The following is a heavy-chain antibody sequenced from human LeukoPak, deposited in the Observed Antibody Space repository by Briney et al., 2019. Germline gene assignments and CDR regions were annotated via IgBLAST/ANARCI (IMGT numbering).Heavy chain of an antibody. V-gene: IGHV3-74*01. D-gene: IGHD2-15*01. CDR3: ARYCNGDTCDGALDL. CDR1: GLTFNNYW. J-gene: IGHJ3*01. CDR2: IDSDASRT. Sequence: GGSLRLSCAASGLTFNNYWIHWVGKVQGKDWVWVSRIDSDASRTNYADSVKGRFTISRDNVKNMVYLQMSSLTVGDTAVYYCARYCNGDTCDGALDLWGQGTLVTVSS.